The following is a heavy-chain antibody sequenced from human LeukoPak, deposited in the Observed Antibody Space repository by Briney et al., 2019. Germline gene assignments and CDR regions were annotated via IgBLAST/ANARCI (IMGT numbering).Heavy chain of an antibody. Sequence: ASVKVSCKASGYTFTGYYMHWVRQAPGQGLEWMGWINPNSGGTNYAQKFQGRVTMTRDTSISTAYMELSRLRSDDTAVYYCARVRAHGYSYGSFDYWGQGTLVTVSS. CDR1: GYTFTGYY. CDR2: INPNSGGT. CDR3: ARVRAHGYSYGSFDY. J-gene: IGHJ4*02. V-gene: IGHV1-2*02. D-gene: IGHD5-18*01.